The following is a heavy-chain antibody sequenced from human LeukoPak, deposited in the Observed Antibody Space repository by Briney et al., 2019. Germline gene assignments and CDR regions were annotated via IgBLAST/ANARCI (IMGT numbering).Heavy chain of an antibody. Sequence: GGSLRLSCAYSGLIFDHYVIHWGRQAPGKGLEWVSLISGDGGSTYYADSVKGRLTISRDNSKNSLYLQMNSLTTEDTALYFCATRTMMYALDIWGQGTMVTVSS. CDR1: GLIFDHYV. V-gene: IGHV3-43*02. CDR3: ATRTMMYALDI. CDR2: ISGDGGST. J-gene: IGHJ3*02. D-gene: IGHD1-1*01.